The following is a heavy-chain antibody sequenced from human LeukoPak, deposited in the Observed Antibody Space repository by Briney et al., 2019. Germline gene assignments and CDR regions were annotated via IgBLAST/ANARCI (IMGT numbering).Heavy chain of an antibody. CDR2: INPNSGGT. J-gene: IGHJ6*03. CDR3: ARDTARITIFGVAKYMDV. CDR1: GYTFTGYY. D-gene: IGHD3-3*01. V-gene: IGHV1-2*02. Sequence: GASVKVSCKASGYTFTGYYIHWVRRAPGQGLEWMGWINPNSGGTNYAQKFQGRVTMTRDTSISTAYMELSRLRSDDTAVYYCARDTARITIFGVAKYMDVWGKGTTVTVSS.